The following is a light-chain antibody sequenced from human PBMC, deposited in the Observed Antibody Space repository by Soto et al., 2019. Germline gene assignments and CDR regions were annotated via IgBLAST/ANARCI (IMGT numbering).Light chain of an antibody. CDR1: QGIRNA. CDR3: QQYNNYPYT. Sequence: ALQLTQSPSSLSASVGDRVTITCRASQGIRNALAWYQQKPGKAPKLLIYDASSLETGVSSRFSGSGSATDFTLTIIGLQPEDFATYYCQQYNNYPYTFGPGTKVDI. V-gene: IGKV1D-13*01. CDR2: DAS. J-gene: IGKJ3*01.